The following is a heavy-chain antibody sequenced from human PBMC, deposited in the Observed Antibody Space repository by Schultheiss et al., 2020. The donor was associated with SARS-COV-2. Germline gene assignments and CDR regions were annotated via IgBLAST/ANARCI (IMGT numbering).Heavy chain of an antibody. V-gene: IGHV4-61*02. D-gene: IGHD3-10*01. CDR3: ARGYYYGSGRPDY. J-gene: IGHJ4*02. CDR2: IYTSGST. Sequence: SETLSLTCTVSGGSISSGSYYWSWIRQPAGKGLEWIGRIYTSGSTNYNPSLKSRVTISVDTSKNQFSLKLSSVTAADTAVYYCARGYYYGSGRPDYWGQGTLVTVSS. CDR1: GGSISSGSYY.